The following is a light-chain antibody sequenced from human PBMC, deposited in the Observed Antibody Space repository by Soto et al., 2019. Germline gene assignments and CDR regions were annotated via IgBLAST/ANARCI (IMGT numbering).Light chain of an antibody. CDR3: QQYGSAPIT. Sequence: EIVLTQSPGPLSLSPGERATLACRSSQSIKSSSLAWYQQRPGQAPRLLMYGASSRATGIPDRFSGSGSGTDFTLTISRLEPEDLAVYYCQQYGSAPITFGGGTKVAI. CDR1: QSIKSSS. V-gene: IGKV3-20*01. CDR2: GAS. J-gene: IGKJ4*01.